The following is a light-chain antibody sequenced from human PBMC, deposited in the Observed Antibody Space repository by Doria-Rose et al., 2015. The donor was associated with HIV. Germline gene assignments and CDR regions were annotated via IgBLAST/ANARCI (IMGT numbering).Light chain of an antibody. CDR3: QAWDSSTAV. Sequence: SGNKLGDKYAYWYQQRPGQSPVLVIYQDTKRPPGIPERFSGSNSGNTATLTISETQAMDETDYFCQAWDSSTAVFGGGTKLTVL. CDR1: KLGDKY. V-gene: IGLV3-1*01. J-gene: IGLJ2*01. CDR2: QDT.